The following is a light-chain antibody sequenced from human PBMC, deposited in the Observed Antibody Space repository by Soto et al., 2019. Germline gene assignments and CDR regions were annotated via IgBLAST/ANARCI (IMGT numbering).Light chain of an antibody. CDR1: QSISNY. CDR3: LQYNTYSPWT. Sequence: DIQMTQSPSTLSASVGDRVTITYRASQSISNYLAWYQQKPGKAPRVLIYEASSLESGVPSRFSGSGSGTEFTLTIGSLQPDDFATYFCLQYNTYSPWTFGQGTKVEIK. CDR2: EAS. J-gene: IGKJ1*01. V-gene: IGKV1-5*03.